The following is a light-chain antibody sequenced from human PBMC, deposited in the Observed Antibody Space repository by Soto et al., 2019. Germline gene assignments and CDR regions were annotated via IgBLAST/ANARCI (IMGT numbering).Light chain of an antibody. J-gene: IGLJ3*02. CDR1: SSDVGGYNY. V-gene: IGLV2-14*03. CDR2: DVN. CDR3: SSYTTSHTWV. Sequence: QSVLTQPASVSGSPGQSITISCTGTSSDVGGYNYVSWYQQHPGKAPKLMIFDVNDRPSWVSNRFSGSKSGNTASLTISGLQAEDEADYYCSSYTTSHTWVFRGGTKLTVL.